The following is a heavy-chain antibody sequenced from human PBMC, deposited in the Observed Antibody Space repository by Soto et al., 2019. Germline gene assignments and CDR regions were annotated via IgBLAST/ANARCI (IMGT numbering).Heavy chain of an antibody. J-gene: IGHJ5*01. CDR3: ARDLGGSRDS. CDR2: INPNNDGT. V-gene: IGHV1-2*02. D-gene: IGHD1-26*01. CDR1: GNTFIGYY. Sequence: QVQLVQSGAEVKKPGASVKVSCKASGNTFIGYYIHWVRQAPGQGLEWMGWINPNNDGTTYGEKFQGRVTMTRDTSTSTAYMELSRLRSDDTAVYYCARDLGGSRDSWGHGTLVTVSS.